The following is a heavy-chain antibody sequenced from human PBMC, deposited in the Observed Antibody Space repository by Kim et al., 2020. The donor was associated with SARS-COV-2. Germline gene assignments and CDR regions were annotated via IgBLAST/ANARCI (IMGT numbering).Heavy chain of an antibody. D-gene: IGHD6-13*01. V-gene: IGHV4-34*01. CDR1: GGSFSGYY. CDR2: INHSGST. J-gene: IGHJ6*02. CDR3: ASSLTLRTMYSSSWPNGGTPRSGMDV. Sequence: SETLSLTCAVYGGSFSGYYWSWIRQPPGKGLEWIGEINHSGSTNYNPSLKSRVTISVDTSKNQFSLKLSSVTAADTAVYYCASSLTLRTMYSSSWPNGGTPRSGMDVWGQGTTVTVSS.